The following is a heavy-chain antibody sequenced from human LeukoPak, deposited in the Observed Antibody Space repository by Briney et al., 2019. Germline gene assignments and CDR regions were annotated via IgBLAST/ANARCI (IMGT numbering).Heavy chain of an antibody. CDR1: GFTFSGYA. Sequence: PGGSLRLSCAASGFTFSGYAMNWVRQAPGKGLEWVSLIFASGSTTKYADSVKGRFTISRDNSKNTLYLQMNSLRAEDTAVYYCATSWGPDTSAFRWGRDGMDVWGQGTTVIVS. D-gene: IGHD3-16*01. V-gene: IGHV3-23*05. J-gene: IGHJ6*02. CDR3: ATSWGPDTSAFRWGRDGMDV. CDR2: IFASGSTT.